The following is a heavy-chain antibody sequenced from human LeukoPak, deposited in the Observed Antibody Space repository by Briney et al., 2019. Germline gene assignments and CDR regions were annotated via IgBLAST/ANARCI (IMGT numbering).Heavy chain of an antibody. CDR1: GFTFSSYA. CDR3: AKGYRGYYDSSAWDY. Sequence: PGRSLRLSCAASGFTFSSYAMHWVRQAPGKGLEWVAFIWYDGSNKDHTDSVKGRFTISRDNAKNRLHLQMNSLRAEDTAVYYCAKGYRGYYDSSAWDYWGQGTLVTVSS. CDR2: IWYDGSNK. J-gene: IGHJ4*02. V-gene: IGHV3-33*06. D-gene: IGHD3-22*01.